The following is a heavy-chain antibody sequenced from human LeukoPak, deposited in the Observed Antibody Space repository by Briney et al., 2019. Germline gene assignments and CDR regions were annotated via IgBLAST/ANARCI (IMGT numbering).Heavy chain of an antibody. CDR3: ARGQSSGWKGGKDFDC. CDR1: GFTFSSYG. V-gene: IGHV3-33*01. Sequence: GGSLRLSCAASGFTFSSYGMHWVRQAPGKGLEWVAVIWYDGSNKYYADSVKGRFTISRDNSKNTLYLQMSSLRAEDTAVYYCARGQSSGWKGGKDFDCWGQGTLVTVSS. CDR2: IWYDGSNK. D-gene: IGHD6-19*01. J-gene: IGHJ4*02.